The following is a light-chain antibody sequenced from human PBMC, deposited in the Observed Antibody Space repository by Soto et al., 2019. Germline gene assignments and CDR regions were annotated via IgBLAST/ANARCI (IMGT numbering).Light chain of an antibody. Sequence: DIQMTQSPSTLSASVGDRVTITCRASQSISSWLAWYQQKPGKAPKLLIYKASSLESGVPSRFSGSGSGTEFTLTISSLQPDDFATYYCQQYDTFGQGTKLEIK. V-gene: IGKV1-5*03. J-gene: IGKJ2*01. CDR3: QQYDT. CDR2: KAS. CDR1: QSISSW.